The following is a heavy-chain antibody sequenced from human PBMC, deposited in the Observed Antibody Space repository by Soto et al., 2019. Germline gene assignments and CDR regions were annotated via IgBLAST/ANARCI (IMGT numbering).Heavy chain of an antibody. J-gene: IGHJ4*02. D-gene: IGHD2-8*01. CDR2: INPNSSGT. V-gene: IGHV1-2*04. CDR1: GYTFTGYY. Sequence: ASVKVSCKASGYTFTGYYMHWVRQAPGQGLEWMGWINPNSSGTNYAQKFQGWVTMTRDTSISTAYMELSRLRSDDTAVYYCAREYCTNGVCYYFDYWGQGTLVTVSS. CDR3: AREYCTNGVCYYFDY.